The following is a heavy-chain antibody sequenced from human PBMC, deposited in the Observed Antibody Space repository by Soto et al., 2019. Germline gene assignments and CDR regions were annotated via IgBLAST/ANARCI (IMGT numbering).Heavy chain of an antibody. CDR1: GGTFSSYA. J-gene: IGHJ6*02. V-gene: IGHV1-69*06. CDR2: IIPIFGTA. CDR3: ARDLYYTAMDNYGMDV. D-gene: IGHD5-18*01. Sequence: SVKVSCKASGGTFSSYAISWVRQAPGQGLEWMGGIIPIFGTANYAQKFQGRVTITADKSTSTAYMELSSLRSEDTAVYYCARDLYYTAMDNYGMDVWGQGTTVTVSS.